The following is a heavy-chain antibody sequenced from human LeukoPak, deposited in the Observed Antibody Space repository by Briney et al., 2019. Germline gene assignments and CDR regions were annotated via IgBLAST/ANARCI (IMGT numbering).Heavy chain of an antibody. CDR3: ASTQSFDY. V-gene: IGHV3-7*01. J-gene: IGHJ4*02. CDR2: IKQDGSEK. CDR1: GFTFSSYA. Sequence: RGSLRLSCAASGFTFSSYAMSWVRQAPGKGLEWVANIKQDGSEKYYGDSVKGRFTISRDNATNSLYLQMSSLRAEDTAVYYCASTQSFDYWGQGTLVTVSS.